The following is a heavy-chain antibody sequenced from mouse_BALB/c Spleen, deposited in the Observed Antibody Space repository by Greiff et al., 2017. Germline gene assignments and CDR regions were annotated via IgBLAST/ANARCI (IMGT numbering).Heavy chain of an antibody. J-gene: IGHJ2*01. D-gene: IGHD1-1*01. CDR2: ISYSGST. CDR1: GYSITSDYA. Sequence: VQLKESGPGLVKPSQSLSLTCTVTGYSITSDYAWNWIRQFPGNKLEWMGYISYSGSTSYNPSLKSRISITRDTSKNQFFLQLNSVTTEDTATYYCARGFITTVVPYFDYWGQGTTLTVSS. CDR3: ARGFITTVVPYFDY. V-gene: IGHV3-2*02.